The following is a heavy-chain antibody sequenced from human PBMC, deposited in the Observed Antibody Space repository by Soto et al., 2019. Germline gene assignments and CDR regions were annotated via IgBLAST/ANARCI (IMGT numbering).Heavy chain of an antibody. Sequence: GGSLRLSCTASGFTFSSYVMTWVRQAPGKGLEWVSAISGSGGSTYYADSVKGRFTISRDNSKNTLYLQMNSLRAEDTAVYYCAKDRDGIAVAGSAFDIWGQGTMVTVSS. CDR1: GFTFSSYV. V-gene: IGHV3-23*01. J-gene: IGHJ3*02. CDR2: ISGSGGST. CDR3: AKDRDGIAVAGSAFDI. D-gene: IGHD6-19*01.